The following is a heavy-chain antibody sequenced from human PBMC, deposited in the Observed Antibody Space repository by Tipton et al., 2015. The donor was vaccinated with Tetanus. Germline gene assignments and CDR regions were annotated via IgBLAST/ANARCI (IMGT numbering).Heavy chain of an antibody. CDR1: GGSISSDAHY. CDR3: ARDRRDFAYDSRGFYSPLYYFDN. J-gene: IGHJ4*02. D-gene: IGHD3-22*01. Sequence: TLSLTCTVSGGSISSDAHYWSWIRQAPGKGLEWLGYISHSGTTNYNPSLMSRVTLSLDTARGQFSLKLNSVTAADAAVYFCARDRRDFAYDSRGFYSPLYYFDNWGQGVRVTVSS. CDR2: ISHSGTT. V-gene: IGHV4-30-4*01.